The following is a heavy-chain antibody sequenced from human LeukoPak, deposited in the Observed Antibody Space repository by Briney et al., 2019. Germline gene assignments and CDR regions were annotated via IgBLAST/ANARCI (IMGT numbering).Heavy chain of an antibody. Sequence: GGSLRLSCAASGFTFSSYAMHWVRQAPGKGLEYVSAISSNGGSTYYANSVKGRFAISRDNSKNTLYLQMGSLRAEDMAVYYCARDDSSGYYADWGQGTLVTVSS. V-gene: IGHV3-64*01. CDR3: ARDDSSGYYAD. J-gene: IGHJ4*02. CDR1: GFTFSSYA. D-gene: IGHD3-22*01. CDR2: ISSNGGST.